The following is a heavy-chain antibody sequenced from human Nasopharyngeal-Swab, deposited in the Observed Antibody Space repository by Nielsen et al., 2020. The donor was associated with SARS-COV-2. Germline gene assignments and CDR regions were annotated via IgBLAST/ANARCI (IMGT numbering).Heavy chain of an antibody. CDR1: GGSISSGGYY. D-gene: IGHD3-10*01. Sequence: SETLSLTCTVSGGSISSGGYYWSWIRQHPGKGLEWIGYIYYSGSTYYNPSLKSRVTISVDTSKNQFSLKLSSVTAADTAVYYCVRDSRGITMVRGVMKWFDPWGQGTLVTVS. J-gene: IGHJ5*02. V-gene: IGHV4-31*03. CDR2: IYYSGST. CDR3: VRDSRGITMVRGVMKWFDP.